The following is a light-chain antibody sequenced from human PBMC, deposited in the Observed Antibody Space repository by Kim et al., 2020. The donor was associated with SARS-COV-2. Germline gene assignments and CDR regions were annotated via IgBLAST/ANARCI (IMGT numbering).Light chain of an antibody. CDR3: QQRGNWPLT. J-gene: IGKJ4*01. CDR1: QSVSSY. V-gene: IGKV3-11*01. CDR2: DAS. Sequence: EIVLTQSPATLSLSPGERATLSCRASQSVSSYLAWYQHKPGQAPRLLIYDASNRATGIPARFSGSGSGTDFTLTISSLEPEDFAVYYCQQRGNWPLTFGGGTKVDIK.